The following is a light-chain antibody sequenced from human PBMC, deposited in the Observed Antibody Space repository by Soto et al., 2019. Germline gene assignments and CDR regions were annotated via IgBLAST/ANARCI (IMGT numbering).Light chain of an antibody. CDR1: QSVTIN. V-gene: IGKV3-15*01. Sequence: ETVLTQSPVTLSVSPGDRATLSCKASQSVTINLAWYHQRPGQGPRLLIFGASTRATGIPARFSGSGSDTEFTLTISSLQPEDFGNYYCQQRNIWPPVTFGQGTRLEIK. J-gene: IGKJ5*01. CDR3: QQRNIWPPVT. CDR2: GAS.